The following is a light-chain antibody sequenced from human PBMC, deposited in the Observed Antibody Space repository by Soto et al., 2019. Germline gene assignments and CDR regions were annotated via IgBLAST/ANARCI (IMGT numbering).Light chain of an antibody. V-gene: IGKV3-20*01. CDR2: GAS. CDR1: TSVSSTY. J-gene: IGKJ1*01. Sequence: EIVLSKCQGPLPLSPGERATLSGRASTSVSSTYLAWYQQKPGQTPRLLIYGASSRATGIPDRFSGSGSGTDFTLTISRLEPEDFAVFYCQQYGSSPWTFGQGTKVEIK. CDR3: QQYGSSPWT.